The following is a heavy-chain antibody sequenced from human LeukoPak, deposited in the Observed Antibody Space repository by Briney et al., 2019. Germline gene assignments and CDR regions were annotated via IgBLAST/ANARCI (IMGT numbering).Heavy chain of an antibody. CDR2: ISGSSIYK. CDR1: GFTFSRYS. Sequence: PGGSLRLSCAASGFTFSRYSMNWVRQAPGKGLEWVSSISGSSIYKYYADSVRGRFTISRDNSKNTLHLQMNSLRAEDTAVYYCAKSPSTVTPNGFDIWGQGTMVTVSS. V-gene: IGHV3-21*04. CDR3: AKSPSTVTPNGFDI. J-gene: IGHJ3*02. D-gene: IGHD4-23*01.